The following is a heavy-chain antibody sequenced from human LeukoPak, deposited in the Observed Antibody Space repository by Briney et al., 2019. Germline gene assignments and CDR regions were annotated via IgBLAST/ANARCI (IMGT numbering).Heavy chain of an antibody. CDR3: AVSEYCGGDCSKPYYFDY. CDR2: IYYSGST. V-gene: IGHV4-31*03. CDR1: GGSISNGSYY. D-gene: IGHD2-21*02. J-gene: IGHJ4*02. Sequence: PSETLSLTCTVSGGSISNGSYYWSWIRQHPGKGLEWIGYIYYSGSTYYNPSLKSRVTISVDTSKNQFSLKLSSVTAADTAVYYCAVSEYCGGDCSKPYYFDYWGQGTLVTVSS.